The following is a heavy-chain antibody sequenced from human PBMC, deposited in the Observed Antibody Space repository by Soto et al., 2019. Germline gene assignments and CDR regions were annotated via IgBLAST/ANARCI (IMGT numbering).Heavy chain of an antibody. CDR1: GYTFTSYA. Sequence: ASVKVSCKASGYTFTSYAMHWVRQAPGQRLEWMGWINAGNGNTKYSQKFQGRVTITRDTSAGTAYMELSSLRSEDTAVYYCARAYGDYVLGAFDIWGQGTMVTVSS. V-gene: IGHV1-3*01. CDR2: INAGNGNT. D-gene: IGHD4-17*01. J-gene: IGHJ3*02. CDR3: ARAYGDYVLGAFDI.